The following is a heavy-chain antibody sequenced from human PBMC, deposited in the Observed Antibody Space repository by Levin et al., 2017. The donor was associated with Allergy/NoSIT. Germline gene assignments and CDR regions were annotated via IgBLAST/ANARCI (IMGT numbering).Heavy chain of an antibody. CDR2: IYWDDDK. J-gene: IGHJ4*02. Sequence: SGPTLVKPTQTLTLTCTFSGFSLSTSGVGVGWIRQPPGKALEWLALIYWDDDKRYSPSLKSRLTITKDTSKNQAVLTMTNMDPVDTATYYCAHSTATDFDYYDSSGYLGVDFDCWGQGTLVTVSS. V-gene: IGHV2-5*02. CDR1: GFSLSTSGVG. D-gene: IGHD3-22*01. CDR3: AHSTATDFDYYDSSGYLGVDFDC.